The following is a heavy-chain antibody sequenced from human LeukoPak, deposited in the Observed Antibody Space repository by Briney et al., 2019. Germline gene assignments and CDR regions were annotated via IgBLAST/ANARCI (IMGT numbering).Heavy chain of an antibody. CDR3: ARATLLLRPPTLNYYYYGMDV. J-gene: IGHJ6*02. Sequence: SVKVSCKASGGTFSSYAISWVRQAPGQGLEWMGRIIPILGIANYAQKFQGRVTITADKSTSTAYMELSSLRSEDTAVYYCARATLLLRPPTLNYYYYGMDVGGQGTTVTVSS. CDR2: IIPILGIA. V-gene: IGHV1-69*04. D-gene: IGHD3-3*01. CDR1: GGTFSSYA.